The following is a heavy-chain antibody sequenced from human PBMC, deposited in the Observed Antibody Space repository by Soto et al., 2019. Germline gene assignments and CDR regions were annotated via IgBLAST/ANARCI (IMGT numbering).Heavy chain of an antibody. J-gene: IGHJ5*02. CDR3: ARGDRISIFRVINWLEH. Sequence: ASVKVSCKASGYTFTGYYIHCVRQAPGQGLEWMGWIIPDIGATNYTQKFQGRVTMTSEKSTNTAFLELSRLRSDDTAVYFCARGDRISIFRVINWLEHWGQRILVNASS. V-gene: IGHV1-2*02. D-gene: IGHD3-3*01. CDR2: IIPDIGAT. CDR1: GYTFTGYY.